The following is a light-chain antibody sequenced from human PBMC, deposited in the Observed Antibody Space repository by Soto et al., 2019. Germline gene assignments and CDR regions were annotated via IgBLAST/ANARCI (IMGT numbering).Light chain of an antibody. CDR3: MLYMGGGLVV. J-gene: IGLJ2*01. CDR1: SGSVSTTYY. V-gene: IGLV8-61*01. CDR2: STN. Sequence: QTVVTQEPSFSVSPGGTVTLTCGLTSGSVSTTYYPSWYQQTPGQPPRTLIYSTNIRSSGVPDRFSGSILGNKAALTITGAQADDESDYHCMLYMGGGLVVFGGGTKVTVL.